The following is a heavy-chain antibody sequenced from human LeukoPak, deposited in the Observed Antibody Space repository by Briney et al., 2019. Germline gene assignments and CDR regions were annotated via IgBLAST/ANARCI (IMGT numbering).Heavy chain of an antibody. D-gene: IGHD5-12*01. CDR1: GFTFSSYA. CDR3: AVSGSFDY. J-gene: IGHJ4*02. Sequence: PGGSLRLSFSASGFTFSSYAMSWVRQAPGKGLGWVSAISGSGGSTYYADSVKGRFTISRDNSKNTLYLQMNSLRAEDTAVYYCAVSGSFDYWGQGTLVTVSS. V-gene: IGHV3-23*01. CDR2: ISGSGGST.